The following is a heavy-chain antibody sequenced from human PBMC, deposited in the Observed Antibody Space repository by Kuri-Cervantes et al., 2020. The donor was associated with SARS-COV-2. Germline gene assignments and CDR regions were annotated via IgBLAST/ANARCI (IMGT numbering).Heavy chain of an antibody. Sequence: ESLKISCNVSGGSISSYYWSWIRQPPGKGLEWIGYIYYSVSTNYNPSLKSRVTISVDTSKNQFSLKLSSVNAADTAMYYCASYSSSWYPGLWGRGTLVTVSS. V-gene: IGHV4-59*08. J-gene: IGHJ2*01. CDR2: IYYSVST. D-gene: IGHD6-13*01. CDR1: GGSISSYY. CDR3: ASYSSSWYPGL.